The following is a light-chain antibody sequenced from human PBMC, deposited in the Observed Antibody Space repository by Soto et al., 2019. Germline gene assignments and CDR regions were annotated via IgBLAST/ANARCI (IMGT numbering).Light chain of an antibody. V-gene: IGKV4-1*01. J-gene: IGKJ4*01. CDR2: WAS. CDR1: QSVLYSSNNKNY. CDR3: QQYYSSPPLT. Sequence: DIVMTQSPDSLAVSLGERATINCKSSQSVLYSSNNKNYLAWYQQKPGQPPKLLIYWASTRESGVPARFSGGGSGTDFTLTISSLQAEDVAVYYCQQYYSSPPLTFGGGTKVEIK.